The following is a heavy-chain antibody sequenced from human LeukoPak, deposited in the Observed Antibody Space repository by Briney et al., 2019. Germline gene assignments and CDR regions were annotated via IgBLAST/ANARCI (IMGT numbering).Heavy chain of an antibody. Sequence: SETLSLTCIVSGVSVSTSDYYWGWIRQPPGMGLEWIGSVSRSASASYNPSLKGRVTISVDTSKNQFSLKLSSLTAADTAVYYCAIPTHNTGDYTDWGQGTLVTVSS. V-gene: IGHV4-39*07. CDR1: GVSVSTSDYY. CDR3: AIPTHNTGDYTD. J-gene: IGHJ4*02. CDR2: VSRSASA. D-gene: IGHD4-17*01.